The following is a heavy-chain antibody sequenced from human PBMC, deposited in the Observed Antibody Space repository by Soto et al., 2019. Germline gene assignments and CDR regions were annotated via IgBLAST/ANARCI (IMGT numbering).Heavy chain of an antibody. D-gene: IGHD3-22*01. CDR3: AMTRLYDTGTNDYHRDALDI. J-gene: IGHJ3*02. CDR2: ISGSGGRV. V-gene: IGHV3-23*01. Sequence: EVQLLESGGGMVEPRGSLKLSCAASGFSFGTYVMNWVRQAPGKGLEWVSGISGSGGRVYSADSVKGRFTISRDNSRNTLYLQMHSLRDEDTAIYYCAMTRLYDTGTNDYHRDALDIWGQGTQVTVSS. CDR1: GFSFGTYV.